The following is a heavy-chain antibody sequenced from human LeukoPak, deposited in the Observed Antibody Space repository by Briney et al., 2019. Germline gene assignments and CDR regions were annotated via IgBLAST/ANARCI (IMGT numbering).Heavy chain of an antibody. CDR3: AREAIAVDTRYYFDY. D-gene: IGHD6-19*01. CDR2: IRYDGSDK. CDR1: GFTFRTYG. J-gene: IGHJ4*02. Sequence: GGSLRLSCAASGFTFRTYGMYWVRQAPGKGLEWVAFIRYDGSDKSYVDSVKGRFNISRDNSRNTLYLQMNSLRAEDTAVYYCAREAIAVDTRYYFDYWGQGTLVTVSS. V-gene: IGHV3-30*02.